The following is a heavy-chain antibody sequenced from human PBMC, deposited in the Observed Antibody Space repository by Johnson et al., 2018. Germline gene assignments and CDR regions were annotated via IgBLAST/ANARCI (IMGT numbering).Heavy chain of an antibody. CDR3: ARDSYGMDV. V-gene: IGHV3-33*01. J-gene: IGHJ6*02. Sequence: VQLLESGGGVVQPGRSLRLSCAASGFIFSTYSMHWVRQAPGKGLEWVAGIWYDGSNKYYADSVKGRFTISRDNSKNTLYLQMNRLRAEDTAVYYCARDSYGMDVWGQGTTVTVSS. CDR1: GFIFSTYS. CDR2: IWYDGSNK.